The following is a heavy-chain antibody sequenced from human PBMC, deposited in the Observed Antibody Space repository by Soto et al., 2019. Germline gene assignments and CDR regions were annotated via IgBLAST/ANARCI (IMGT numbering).Heavy chain of an antibody. CDR2: FDPVDCET. D-gene: IGHD6-13*01. Sequence: ASVKVSCKVSGYTLTELSMHWVRQAPGKGLEWMGGFDPVDCETIYAQKFQGRVTMTADTSTDTAYMELSSLRSEDTAVYYCATGGLYSSSWYFDYWGQGTLVTVSS. CDR1: GYTLTELS. V-gene: IGHV1-24*01. CDR3: ATGGLYSSSWYFDY. J-gene: IGHJ4*02.